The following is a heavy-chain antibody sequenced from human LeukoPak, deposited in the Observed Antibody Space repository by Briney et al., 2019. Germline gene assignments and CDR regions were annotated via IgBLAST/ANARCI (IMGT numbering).Heavy chain of an antibody. CDR3: ARDPAAAGLFDY. CDR2: IWYDGSNK. V-gene: IGHV3-33*01. Sequence: GGSLRLSCAASGFTFSSYGMQWVRQAPGKGLEWVAVIWYDGSNKYYADSVKGRFTISRDNSKNTLYLQMNSLRAEDTAVYYCARDPAAAGLFDYWGQGTLVTVSS. J-gene: IGHJ4*02. CDR1: GFTFSSYG. D-gene: IGHD6-13*01.